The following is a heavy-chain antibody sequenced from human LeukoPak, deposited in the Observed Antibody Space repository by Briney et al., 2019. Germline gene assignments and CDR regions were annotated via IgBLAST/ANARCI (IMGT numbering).Heavy chain of an antibody. CDR1: GSTVSDYY. CDR3: VRGMGGGVSNFDY. Sequence: GGSLRLSCAASGSTVSDYYMTWLRQAPGKGLDWVSYISFSGSTIYYADSVKGRFIISRDTAKNSLYLQMNSLRAEDTAVYYCVRGMGGGVSNFDYWGQGTLVTVSS. D-gene: IGHD3-16*01. V-gene: IGHV3-11*04. CDR2: ISFSGSTI. J-gene: IGHJ4*02.